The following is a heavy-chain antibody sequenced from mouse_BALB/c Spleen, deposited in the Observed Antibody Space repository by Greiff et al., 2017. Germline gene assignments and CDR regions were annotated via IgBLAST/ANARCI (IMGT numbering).Heavy chain of an antibody. V-gene: IGHV1-9*01. J-gene: IGHJ4*01. CDR2: IVPGSGST. CDR3: AISGGRDAIDY. CDR1: GYTFSSYW. Sequence: QVQLLQSGAELMKPGDSLKISCKATGYTFSSYWIEWVKQRPGHGLEWIGEIVPGSGSTYYNEKFKGKATFTADTSSNTAYIQLSSLTSADSAVYSCAISGGRDAIDYWGQGTSVTVSS.